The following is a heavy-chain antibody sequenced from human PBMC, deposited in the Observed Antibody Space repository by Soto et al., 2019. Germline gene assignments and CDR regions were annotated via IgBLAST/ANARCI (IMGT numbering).Heavy chain of an antibody. CDR2: LYNDERT. CDR1: GDSVSSHY. J-gene: IGHJ4*02. V-gene: IGHV4-4*07. Sequence: SETLSLTCTVSGDSVSSHYWSWIRRPAGKGLEWLGRLYNDERTNYNPSLKSRVTMSMDTSKNQFSLKLTSVTAADSAVYFCAREPLAHSYFDFWGQGIPVTVYS. CDR3: AREPLAHSYFDF.